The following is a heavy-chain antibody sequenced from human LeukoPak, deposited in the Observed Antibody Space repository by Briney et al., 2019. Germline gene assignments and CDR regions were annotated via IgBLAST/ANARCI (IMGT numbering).Heavy chain of an antibody. V-gene: IGHV4-4*07. D-gene: IGHD6-19*01. Sequence: SETLSLTCTVSGGSISSYFWSWIRQPAGRGLEWIGHIYSSGNSKYNPSLKSRVTMSVDTSKNHFSLKLRSVTAADTAVYYCARSGGSSSGSLGLWYSDIWGQGTTVTVSS. CDR1: GGSISSYF. J-gene: IGHJ3*02. CDR3: ARSGGSSSGSLGLWYSDI. CDR2: IYSSGNS.